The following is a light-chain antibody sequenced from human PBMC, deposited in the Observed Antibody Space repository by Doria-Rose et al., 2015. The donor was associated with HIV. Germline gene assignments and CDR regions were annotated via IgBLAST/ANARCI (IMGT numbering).Light chain of an antibody. CDR1: QSVRSNS. J-gene: IGKJ2*01. CDR3: QHYGNSPLYT. Sequence: TLSLSPGDRATLSCRASQSVRSNSLTWYQQRPGQAPRLLIYGASNRAIGIPDRFSGSGSGTDFTLTISRLEPEDFAVYYCQHYGNSPLYTFGQGTKLDIK. CDR2: GAS. V-gene: IGKV3-20*01.